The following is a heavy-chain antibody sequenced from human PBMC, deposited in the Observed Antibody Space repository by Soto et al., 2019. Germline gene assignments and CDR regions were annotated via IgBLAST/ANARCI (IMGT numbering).Heavy chain of an antibody. CDR3: ARYLAAGDS. Sequence: QVQLVQSGAEVKKPGASVRVSCKASGYTFTSYYIHWVRQAPGQGLEWMAIVNPTGGSTNYAQKFERRVTVTFDTSTTTVFMELNSLRYEDTAVYYCARYLAAGDSWGQGTLVTVSS. CDR1: GYTFTSYY. CDR2: VNPTGGST. J-gene: IGHJ4*02. V-gene: IGHV1-46*03. D-gene: IGHD6-25*01.